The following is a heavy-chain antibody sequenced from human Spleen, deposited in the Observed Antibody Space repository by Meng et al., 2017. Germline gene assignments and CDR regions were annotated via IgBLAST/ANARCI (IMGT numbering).Heavy chain of an antibody. Sequence: LKISCAASGFTFDDYAMHWVRQAPGKGLEWVSGISWNSGSVNYADSVRGRFTISRDNAKNSLYLQMRRLRAEDTALYYCARESRPYYSSAQDRENWFDPWGQGTRVTVSS. J-gene: IGHJ5*01. V-gene: IGHV3-9*01. CDR2: ISWNSGSV. CDR1: GFTFDDYA. D-gene: IGHD6-19*01. CDR3: ARESRPYYSSAQDRENWFDP.